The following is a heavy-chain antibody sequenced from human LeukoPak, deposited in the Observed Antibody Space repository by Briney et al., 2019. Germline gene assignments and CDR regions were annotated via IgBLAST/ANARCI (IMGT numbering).Heavy chain of an antibody. CDR3: ARSRARLAAGTYHNWFDP. CDR2: IYYSGST. CDR1: GGSISSSSYY. V-gene: IGHV4-39*07. Sequence: PSETLSLTCTVSGGSISSSSYYRGWIRQPPGRGLEWIGSIYYSGSTYYNPSLKSRVTISVDTSKNQFSLKLSSVTAADTAVYYCARSRARLAAGTYHNWFDPWGQGTLVTVSS. J-gene: IGHJ5*02. D-gene: IGHD6-13*01.